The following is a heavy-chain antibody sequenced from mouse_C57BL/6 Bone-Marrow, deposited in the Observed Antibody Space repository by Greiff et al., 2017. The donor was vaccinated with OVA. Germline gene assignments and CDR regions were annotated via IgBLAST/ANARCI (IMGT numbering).Heavy chain of an antibody. CDR3: ARCSLYFDY. J-gene: IGHJ2*01. V-gene: IGHV7-3*01. CDR1: GFTFTDYY. CDR2: IRNKANGYTT. Sequence: EVQLQESGGGLVQPGGSLSLSCAASGFTFTDYYMSWVRQPPGKALEWLGFIRNKANGYTTEYSASVKGRFTISRDNSQSILYLQMNALRAEDSATYYCARCSLYFDYWGQGTTLTVSS.